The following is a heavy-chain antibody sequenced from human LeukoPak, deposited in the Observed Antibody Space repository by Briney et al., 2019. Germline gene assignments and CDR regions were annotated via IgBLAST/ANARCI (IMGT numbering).Heavy chain of an antibody. Sequence: GGSLRLSCAASGFTFSTYWMHWVRQAPGKGLVWVSRIKSDRGTNYADSVKGRFTISRDNAKNTVSLQMNSLRPEDTGVYYCARAPSEIGGYYPEYFRHWGQGTLVTVSS. D-gene: IGHD3-22*01. CDR1: GFTFSTYW. J-gene: IGHJ1*01. V-gene: IGHV3-74*01. CDR2: IKSDRGT. CDR3: ARAPSEIGGYYPEYFRH.